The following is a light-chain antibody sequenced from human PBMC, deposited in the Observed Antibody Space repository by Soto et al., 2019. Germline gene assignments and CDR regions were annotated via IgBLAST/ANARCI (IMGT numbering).Light chain of an antibody. CDR1: QSVSSSS. CDR3: QQYGSSPWT. V-gene: IGKV3-20*01. J-gene: IGKJ1*01. CDR2: GAS. Sequence: EIVLTQSPGTLSLSPGERATLSCRASQSVSSSSLAWYQQKRGRAPRLLIYGASSRATGIPDRFSGSGSGTDFTLTISRLEPEDLAVYYCQQYGSSPWTFGHGTKVDLK.